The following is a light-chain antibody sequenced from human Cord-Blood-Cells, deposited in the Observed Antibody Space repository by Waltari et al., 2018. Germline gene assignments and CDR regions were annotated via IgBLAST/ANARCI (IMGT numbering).Light chain of an antibody. Sequence: EIVLTQSPGTPSSSPGERATLSCRARQSVSSSYLAWYQQKPGQAPRLLIYGASSRATGIPDRFSGSGSGTDFTLTISRLEPEDFAVYYCQQYGSSPYTFGQGTKLEIK. CDR2: GAS. CDR3: QQYGSSPYT. CDR1: QSVSSSY. V-gene: IGKV3-20*01. J-gene: IGKJ2*01.